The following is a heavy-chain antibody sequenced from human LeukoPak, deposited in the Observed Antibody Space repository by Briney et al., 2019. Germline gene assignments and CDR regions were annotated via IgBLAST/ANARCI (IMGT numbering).Heavy chain of an antibody. D-gene: IGHD1-1*01. Sequence: GGSLRLSCAASVFIVSSNDMSWVRQAPGKGLEWVSIIYSGGSTYYADSVRSRFTLSRDNSKNTVYIQMNSLSAEDTAVYYCTRDRAVQLERSSHYYYYGMDVWGQGTTVTVSS. CDR1: VFIVSSND. J-gene: IGHJ6*02. CDR2: IYSGGST. CDR3: TRDRAVQLERSSHYYYYGMDV. V-gene: IGHV3-53*01.